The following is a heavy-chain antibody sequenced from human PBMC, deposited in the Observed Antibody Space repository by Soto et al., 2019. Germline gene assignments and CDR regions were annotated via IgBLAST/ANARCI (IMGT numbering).Heavy chain of an antibody. Sequence: QVQLVESGGGVVQPGRSLRLSCAASGFTFSSYGMHWVRQAPGKGLEWVAVIWYDGSNKYYADSVKGRFTISRDNSKNTLYLQMNSLRAEDTAVYYCARDDRARYCSGGSCYVPYNWFDPWGQGTLVTVSS. CDR3: ARDDRARYCSGGSCYVPYNWFDP. CDR1: GFTFSSYG. CDR2: IWYDGSNK. J-gene: IGHJ5*02. D-gene: IGHD2-15*01. V-gene: IGHV3-33*01.